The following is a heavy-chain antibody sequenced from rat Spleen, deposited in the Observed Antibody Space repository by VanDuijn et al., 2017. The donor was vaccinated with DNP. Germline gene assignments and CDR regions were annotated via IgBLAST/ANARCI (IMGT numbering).Heavy chain of an antibody. CDR3: VRWYNSGHYFDY. Sequence: EVQLVESGGDLVQPGRSLKLSCVASGFTFNNYWMTWIRQVPGKGLEWVASITSSGGSTYYPDSVKGRFTISRDNAKNTLYLQMNSLRSEDMATYYCVRWYNSGHYFDYWGQGVMVTVSS. CDR1: GFTFNNYW. J-gene: IGHJ2*01. CDR2: ITSSGGST. V-gene: IGHV5-31*01. D-gene: IGHD4-3*01.